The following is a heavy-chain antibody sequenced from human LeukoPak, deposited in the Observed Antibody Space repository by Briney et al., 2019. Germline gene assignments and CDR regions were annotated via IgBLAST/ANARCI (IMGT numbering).Heavy chain of an antibody. Sequence: ASVKLSCKASGYTFTSYGISWVRQAPGQGLEWMGWISAYNGNTNYAQKLQGRVTMTTDTSTSTAYMELRSLRSDDTAVYYCARWGPYCSGGSCYQFDYWGQGTLVTVSS. CDR2: ISAYNGNT. J-gene: IGHJ4*02. D-gene: IGHD2-15*01. CDR1: GYTFTSYG. CDR3: ARWGPYCSGGSCYQFDY. V-gene: IGHV1-18*01.